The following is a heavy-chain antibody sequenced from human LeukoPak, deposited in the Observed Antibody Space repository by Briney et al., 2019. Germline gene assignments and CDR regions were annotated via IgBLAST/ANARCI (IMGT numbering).Heavy chain of an antibody. V-gene: IGHV3-48*04. CDR3: ARGYAVVYFYYYYMDV. Sequence: TGGSLRLSCAASGFTFSSYSMNWVRQAPGKGLEWVSYISSSSSTIYYADSVKGRFTISRDNAKNSLYLQMNSLRAEDTAVYYCARGYAVVYFYYYYMDVWGKGTTVTVSS. J-gene: IGHJ6*03. D-gene: IGHD3-22*01. CDR1: GFTFSSYS. CDR2: ISSSSSTI.